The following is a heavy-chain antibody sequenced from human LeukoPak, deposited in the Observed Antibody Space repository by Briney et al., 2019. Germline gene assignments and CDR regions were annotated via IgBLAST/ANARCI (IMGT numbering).Heavy chain of an antibody. J-gene: IGHJ4*02. CDR2: ISDTGDST. CDR1: GFSFSSYA. V-gene: IGHV3-23*01. Sequence: GGSLRLSCAASGFSFSSYAMSWVRQAPGKGLEWVSSISDTGDSTAYADSVKGRFTISRDSSKNTLYLQMNSLRAEDTAVYYCASIAVAGYFDYWGQGTLVTVSS. D-gene: IGHD6-19*01. CDR3: ASIAVAGYFDY.